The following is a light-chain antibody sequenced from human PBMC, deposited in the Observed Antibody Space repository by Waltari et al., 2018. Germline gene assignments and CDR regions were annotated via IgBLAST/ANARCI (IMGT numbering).Light chain of an antibody. CDR2: AAS. J-gene: IGKJ4*01. Sequence: EVVLTQSPATLSLSPGERATLSCRASQSVYNFLAWYQQKPGQAPRLLIYAASQRATGLPARFSGSGSGTDFTLTISNLEPEDVAVYYCQQRANWPPLTFGGGTKVEIK. CDR3: QQRANWPPLT. V-gene: IGKV3-11*01. CDR1: QSVYNF.